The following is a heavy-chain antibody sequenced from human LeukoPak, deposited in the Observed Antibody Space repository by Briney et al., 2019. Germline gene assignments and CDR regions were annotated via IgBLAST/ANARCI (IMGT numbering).Heavy chain of an antibody. CDR1: GFTFSNYE. Sequence: GGSLTLSCTASGFTFSNYEMNWVRQAPGKGLDWVSYISNSGTTIYYSDSVKGRFTISRDNAKNSLYLQMNSLRAEDTAVYFCVQSFDIWGQGTMVTVSS. J-gene: IGHJ3*02. CDR2: ISNSGTTI. V-gene: IGHV3-48*03. CDR3: VQSFDI.